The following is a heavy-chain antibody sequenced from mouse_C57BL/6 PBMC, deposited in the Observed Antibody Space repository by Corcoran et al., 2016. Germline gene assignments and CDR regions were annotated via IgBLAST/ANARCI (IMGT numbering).Heavy chain of an antibody. CDR1: GYSFTSDY. Sequence: QVQLQQSGPELVKAGASVKISCKASGYSFTSDYIHWVKQRPGQGLEWIGWIDPGSGNTKYNEKFKGKATLTADTSSSTAYMQLSSLTSEDSAVYYCARKAGYYYAMDYWGQGTSVTVSS. CDR3: ARKAGYYYAMDY. CDR2: IDPGSGNT. V-gene: IGHV1-66*01. J-gene: IGHJ4*01.